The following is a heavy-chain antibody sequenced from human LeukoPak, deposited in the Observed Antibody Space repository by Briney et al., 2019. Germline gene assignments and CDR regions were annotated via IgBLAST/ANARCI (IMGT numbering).Heavy chain of an antibody. CDR3: AKGLHYYDSSGYYRAEYFQH. CDR1: GFTLSSYA. V-gene: IGHV3-23*01. D-gene: IGHD3-22*01. CDR2: LSISGDNT. J-gene: IGHJ1*01. Sequence: PGGSLRLSCAASGFTLSSYAMSWVRQAPGKGLEWVSALSISGDNTYYTDSVKGRFTISRDSSTNTLYLQMNSLRAEDTAVYYCAKGLHYYDSSGYYRAEYFQHWGQGTLVTVSS.